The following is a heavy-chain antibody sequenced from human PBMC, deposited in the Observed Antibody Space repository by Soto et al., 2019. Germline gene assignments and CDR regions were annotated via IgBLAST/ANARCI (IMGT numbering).Heavy chain of an antibody. V-gene: IGHV3-15*01. CDR3: TTGIYYDILTGYHNVAY. Sequence: GSLRLACAASGXNLSHPCMTWVRQAAGKGLEWVGRIKSKTDGGTADYAAPVKGRLTISRDDSKNTLYLQMNSLKNEATAVYYCTTGIYYDILTGYHNVAYWGQGTLVTVSS. D-gene: IGHD3-9*01. CDR1: GXNLSHPC. J-gene: IGHJ4*02. CDR2: IKSKTDGGTA.